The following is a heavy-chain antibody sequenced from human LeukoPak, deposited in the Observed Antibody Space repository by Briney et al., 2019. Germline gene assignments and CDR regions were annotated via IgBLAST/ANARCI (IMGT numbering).Heavy chain of an antibody. V-gene: IGHV3-48*03. D-gene: IGHD6-13*01. CDR2: ISSSGSTI. J-gene: IGHJ6*03. CDR1: GFTFSSYE. CDR3: ARILSGSSWFPHHYYYYYMDV. Sequence: PGGSLRLSCAASGFTFSSYEMNWVRQAPGKGLEWVSYISSSGSTIYYADSVKGRFTISRDNAKNSLYLQMNSLRAEDTAVYYCARILSGSSWFPHHYYYYYMDVWGKGTTVTISS.